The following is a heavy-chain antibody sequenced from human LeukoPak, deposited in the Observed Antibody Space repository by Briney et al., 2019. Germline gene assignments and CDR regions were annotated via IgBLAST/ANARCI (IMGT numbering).Heavy chain of an antibody. CDR3: ARDRDGYNYVRGYYYMDV. Sequence: SETLSLTCTVSGGSISSSSYYWGWIRQPPGKGLEWIGSIYYSGSTHYNPSLKSRVTISVDTSKNQFSLKLSSVTAADTAVYYCARDRDGYNYVRGYYYMDVWGKGTTVTVSS. V-gene: IGHV4-39*07. J-gene: IGHJ6*03. D-gene: IGHD5-24*01. CDR1: GGSISSSSYY. CDR2: IYYSGST.